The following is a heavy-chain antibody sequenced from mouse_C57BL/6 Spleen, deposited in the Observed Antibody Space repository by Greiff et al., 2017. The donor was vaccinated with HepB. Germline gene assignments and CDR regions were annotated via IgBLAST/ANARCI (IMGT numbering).Heavy chain of an antibody. CDR2: IRNKANGYTT. V-gene: IGHV7-3*01. CDR3: AGYKVTGAMDY. D-gene: IGHD2-2*01. Sequence: EVKLVESGGGLVQPGGSLSLSCAASGFTFTDYYMSWVRQPPGKALEWLGFIRNKANGYTTEYSASVKGRFTISRDNSQSILYLQMNALRAEDSATYYVAGYKVTGAMDYWGQGTSVTVSS. J-gene: IGHJ4*01. CDR1: GFTFTDYY.